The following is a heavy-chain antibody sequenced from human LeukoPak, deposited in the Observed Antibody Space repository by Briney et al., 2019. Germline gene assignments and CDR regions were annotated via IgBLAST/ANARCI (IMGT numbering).Heavy chain of an antibody. V-gene: IGHV3-23*01. J-gene: IGHJ4*02. D-gene: IGHD6-19*01. CDR3: AKAQYSSGWYGFDY. CDR2: ISGSGGST. Sequence: GGSLRLSCAASGFTFSSYAMSWVRQAPGKGLEWVSVISGSGGSTYYADSVKGRLTISRDNSKNTLYLQMNGLRAEDTALYYCAKAQYSSGWYGFDYWGQGTLVTVSS. CDR1: GFTFSSYA.